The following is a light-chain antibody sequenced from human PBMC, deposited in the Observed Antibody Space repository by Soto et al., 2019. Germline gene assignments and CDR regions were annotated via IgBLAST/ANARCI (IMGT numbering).Light chain of an antibody. CDR2: DAS. CDR1: QSVSSD. J-gene: IGKJ1*01. Sequence: EIVMTQSPATLSVSPGDRATLSCRASQSVSSDLAWYQQKPGQAPRLLIYDASTRASGIPARFSGSGSGTEFTLTLSSLQSEDFGVYYCQHYKNWPPWTFGQGTKVEIK. CDR3: QHYKNWPPWT. V-gene: IGKV3-15*01.